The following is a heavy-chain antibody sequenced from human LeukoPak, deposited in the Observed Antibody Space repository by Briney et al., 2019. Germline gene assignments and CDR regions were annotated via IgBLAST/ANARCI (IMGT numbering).Heavy chain of an antibody. Sequence: SETLSLTCTVSGGSISSYYWSWIRRPPGKGLEWIGYIYYSGSTNYNPSLKSRVTISVDTSKNQFSLKLSSVTAADTAVYYCARDLAPYCTNGVCGFDPWGQGTLVTVSS. J-gene: IGHJ5*02. V-gene: IGHV4-59*01. CDR3: ARDLAPYCTNGVCGFDP. CDR2: IYYSGST. CDR1: GGSISSYY. D-gene: IGHD2-8*01.